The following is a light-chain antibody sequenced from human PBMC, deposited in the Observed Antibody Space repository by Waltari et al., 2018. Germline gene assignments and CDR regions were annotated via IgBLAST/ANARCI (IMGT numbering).Light chain of an antibody. J-gene: IGKJ1*01. Sequence: DIVLTQSPATLSSSPGERATLSCRASQSFHTYLAWYQQIPGQAPRLLIYDSSNRAPGIPARFSGSGSGTDFTLTISRLEPEDFALYYCHQRVSWPQTFGQGTKVEIK. V-gene: IGKV3-11*01. CDR2: DSS. CDR1: QSFHTY. CDR3: HQRVSWPQT.